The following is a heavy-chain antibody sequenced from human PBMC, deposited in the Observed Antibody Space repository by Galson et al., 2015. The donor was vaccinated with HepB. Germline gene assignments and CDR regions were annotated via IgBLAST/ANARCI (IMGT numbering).Heavy chain of an antibody. Sequence: SLRLSCATSGFSFSSHAMSWVRQVPGKGLEWVSSINGDGGASFYIDSVKGRFSSSRDNSRNTLFLQMNSLRAEDTAIYYCAKDLYGDFVFDLWGQGTLVTVSS. CDR1: GFSFSSHA. CDR2: INGDGGAS. V-gene: IGHV3-23*01. D-gene: IGHD4-17*01. J-gene: IGHJ4*02. CDR3: AKDLYGDFVFDL.